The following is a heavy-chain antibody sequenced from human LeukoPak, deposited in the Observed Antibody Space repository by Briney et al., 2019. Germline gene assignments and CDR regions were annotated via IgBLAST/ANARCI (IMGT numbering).Heavy chain of an antibody. CDR3: ARVNEQQGWSWFDP. Sequence: PGGSLRLSCAASGFTFSSYWMSWVRQAPGKGLEWVANIKQDGSEKYYVDSVKGRFTISRDNAKNSLYLQMNSLRAEDTAVYYCARVNEQQGWSWFDPWGQGTLVTVSS. CDR1: GFTFSSYW. V-gene: IGHV3-7*01. D-gene: IGHD6-13*01. CDR2: IKQDGSEK. J-gene: IGHJ5*02.